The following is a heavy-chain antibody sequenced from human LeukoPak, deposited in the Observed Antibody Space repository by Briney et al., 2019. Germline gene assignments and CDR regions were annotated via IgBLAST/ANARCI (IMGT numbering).Heavy chain of an antibody. V-gene: IGHV1-2*02. CDR1: GYTFTGYY. D-gene: IGHD6-13*01. J-gene: IGHJ6*02. CDR2: INPNSGGT. CDR3: ARGDSSSWSTYYYYYYGMDV. Sequence: ASVKVSCKASGYTFTGYYMHWVRQAPGQGLEWMGWINPNSGGTNYAQKFQGRVTMTRDTSISTAYMELSRLRSDDTAVYYCARGDSSSWSTYYYYYYGMDVWGQGTTVTVSS.